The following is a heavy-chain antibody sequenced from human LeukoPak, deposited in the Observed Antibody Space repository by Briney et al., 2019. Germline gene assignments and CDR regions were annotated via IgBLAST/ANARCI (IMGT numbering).Heavy chain of an antibody. V-gene: IGHV1-69*13. D-gene: IGHD3-10*01. CDR3: ARCVFREYYGSGSYHPGYYYYGMDV. CDR2: IIPIFGTA. CDR1: GGTFSSYA. Sequence: GASVKVSCKASGGTFSSYAISWVRQAPGQGLEWMGGIIPIFGTANYAQKFQGRVTITADESTSTAYMELSSLRSEDTAVYYCARCVFREYYGSGSYHPGYYYYGMDVWGQGTTVTVSS. J-gene: IGHJ6*02.